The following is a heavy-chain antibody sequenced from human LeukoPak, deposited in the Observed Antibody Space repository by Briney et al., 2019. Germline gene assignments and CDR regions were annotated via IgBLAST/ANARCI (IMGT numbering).Heavy chain of an antibody. CDR2: IIDDGHTT. CDR1: GFTFSSYA. CDR3: AKDGGHPLPHYYLDY. J-gene: IGHJ4*02. D-gene: IGHD3-16*01. Sequence: GGSLRLSCAASGFTFSSYAMSWVRQAPGKGLEGVSLIIDDGHTTSYADSVKGRFTISRDNSKKTLFLQMNSLRDEDTAVCYCAKDGGHPLPHYYLDYGGQGTQVTVSS. V-gene: IGHV3-23*01.